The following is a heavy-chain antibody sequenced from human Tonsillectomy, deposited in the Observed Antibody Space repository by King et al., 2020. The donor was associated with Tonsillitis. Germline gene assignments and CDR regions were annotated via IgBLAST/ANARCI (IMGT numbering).Heavy chain of an antibody. Sequence: VQLQQLGAGLLKPSETLFLSCAGYGGSFCGYYCRWIGQPPGKGLLWIGEVNHIGSTKFNPSLKSRVTISVDTSMKQFSLRLSSVTAADTAVYYCARGVVGATRFDYWGQGTLVTVSS. CDR3: ARGVVGATRFDY. V-gene: IGHV4-34*01. CDR2: VNHIGST. CDR1: GGSFCGYY. J-gene: IGHJ4*02. D-gene: IGHD1-26*01.